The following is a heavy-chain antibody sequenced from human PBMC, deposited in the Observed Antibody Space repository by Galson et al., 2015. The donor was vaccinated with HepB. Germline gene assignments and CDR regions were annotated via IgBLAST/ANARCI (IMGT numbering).Heavy chain of an antibody. CDR3: AKGRPASYSGYDPDYFDY. CDR1: GFTFSSYG. CDR2: ISYDGSNK. V-gene: IGHV3-30*18. D-gene: IGHD5-12*01. Sequence: SLRLSCAASGFTFSSYGMHWVRQAPGKGLEWVAVISYDGSNKYYADSVKGRFTISRDNSKNALYLQMNSLRAEDTAVYYCAKGRPASYSGYDPDYFDYWGQGTLVTVSS. J-gene: IGHJ4*02.